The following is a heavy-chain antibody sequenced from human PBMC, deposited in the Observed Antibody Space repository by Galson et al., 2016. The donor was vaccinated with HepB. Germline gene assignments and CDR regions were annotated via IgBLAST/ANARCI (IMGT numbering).Heavy chain of an antibody. Sequence: SLRLSCAASGFSVSKNYIMWVRQASGRGLKWVSVIYTTGETYYEDSVKGRFTISRDDSKDMVYLHMNSVRADDSAHYFCARELDINYSGMDVWGRGTTVIVSS. CDR1: GFSVSKNY. D-gene: IGHD5-12*01. V-gene: IGHV3-53*01. CDR3: ARELDINYSGMDV. J-gene: IGHJ6*02. CDR2: IYTTGET.